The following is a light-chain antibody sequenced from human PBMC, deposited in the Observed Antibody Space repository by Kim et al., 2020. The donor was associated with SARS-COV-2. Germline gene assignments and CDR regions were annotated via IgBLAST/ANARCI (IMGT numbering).Light chain of an antibody. CDR1: NLGDKY. CDR2: QDN. V-gene: IGLV3-1*01. CDR3: QAWDNNSGV. J-gene: IGLJ1*01. Sequence: SVSPGQTARVTCSEDNLGDKYAFWYQQKPGPSPVVVIYQDNKRPSGIPERFSGSNSGNTATLTITETQSMDEADYYCQAWDNNSGVFGGGTKVTVL.